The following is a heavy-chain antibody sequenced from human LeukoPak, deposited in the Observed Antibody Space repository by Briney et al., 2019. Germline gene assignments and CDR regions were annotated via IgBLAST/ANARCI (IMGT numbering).Heavy chain of an antibody. Sequence: ASVKVSCKASGYTFTSYGISWVRQAPGQGHEWMGWISAYNGNTNYAQKLQGRVTMTTDTSTSTAYMELSSLRSEDTAVYYCASFRGAYYFDYWGRGTLVTVSS. CDR2: ISAYNGNT. CDR3: ASFRGAYYFDY. D-gene: IGHD3-16*01. J-gene: IGHJ4*02. V-gene: IGHV1-18*01. CDR1: GYTFTSYG.